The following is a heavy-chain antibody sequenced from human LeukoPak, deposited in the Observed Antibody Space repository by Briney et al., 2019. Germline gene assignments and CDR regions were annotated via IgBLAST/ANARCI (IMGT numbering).Heavy chain of an antibody. D-gene: IGHD3-3*01. CDR1: GGSISSSSYY. Sequence: SGTLSLTCTVSGGSISSSSYYWGWIRQPPGKGLEWIGSIYYSGSTYYNPSLKSRVTISVDTSKNQFSLKLSSVTAADTAVYYCARAAYYDFWSGYYRAQNWFDPWGQGTLVTVSS. CDR2: IYYSGST. J-gene: IGHJ5*02. CDR3: ARAAYYDFWSGYYRAQNWFDP. V-gene: IGHV4-39*07.